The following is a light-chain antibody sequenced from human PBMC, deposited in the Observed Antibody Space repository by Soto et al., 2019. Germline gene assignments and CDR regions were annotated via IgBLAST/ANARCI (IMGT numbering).Light chain of an antibody. J-gene: IGLJ1*01. CDR2: DVS. CDR3: SSYTSSSTLHV. Sequence: QSALTQPASVSGSPGQSVTISCTGTSSDVGGYNYVSWYQQHPGKAPKFMIYDVSDRPSGVSNRFSGSKSGNTASLTISGLQAEDEADYYCSSYTSSSTLHVFGTGTKLTVL. V-gene: IGLV2-14*03. CDR1: SSDVGGYNY.